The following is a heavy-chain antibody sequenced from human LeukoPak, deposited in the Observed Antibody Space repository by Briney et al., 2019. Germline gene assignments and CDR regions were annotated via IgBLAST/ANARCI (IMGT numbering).Heavy chain of an antibody. CDR2: ISSDSKYI. J-gene: IGHJ6*02. CDR1: GFTFTTYS. Sequence: GGSLRLSCAASGFTFTTYSMNWVRQAPGKGLEWVSSISSDSKYIFYADSLRGRFTISRDNARNSLYLQMISLRAEDTAVYYCARVAFGLYVADVWGQGTTVTVSS. CDR3: ARVAFGLYVADV. V-gene: IGHV3-21*01. D-gene: IGHD3-16*01.